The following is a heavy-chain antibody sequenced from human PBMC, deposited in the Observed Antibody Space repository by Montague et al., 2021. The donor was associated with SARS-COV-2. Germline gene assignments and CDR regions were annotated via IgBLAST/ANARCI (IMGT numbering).Heavy chain of an antibody. Sequence: SETLSLACAVYGGSFSGNYWSWIRQPPGKGLEWNGEINHYGSTNYNPSLKSRVTMSVDTSKNQFSLKLSSVTAADTAVYYCARGLPVTTLFYYFGMDVWGQGTTVTVSS. V-gene: IGHV4-34*01. J-gene: IGHJ6*02. CDR3: ARGLPVTTLFYYFGMDV. CDR2: INHYGST. CDR1: GGSFSGNY. D-gene: IGHD4-11*01.